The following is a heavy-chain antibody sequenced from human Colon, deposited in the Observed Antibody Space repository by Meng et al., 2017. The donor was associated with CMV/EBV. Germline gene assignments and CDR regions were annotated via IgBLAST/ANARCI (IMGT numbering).Heavy chain of an antibody. CDR2: ISSSEYTI. CDR1: GFTFSNHY. Sequence: GGSLSLSCAGSGFTFSNHYMGWFRQAPGKGLEWISFISSSEYTIFYADSVKGRFTISRDNTKDPVYLQMNSLSVEDTAVYYCARGLGEGWGQGTLVTVSS. V-gene: IGHV3-11*01. J-gene: IGHJ4*02. CDR3: ARGLGEG. D-gene: IGHD1-26*01.